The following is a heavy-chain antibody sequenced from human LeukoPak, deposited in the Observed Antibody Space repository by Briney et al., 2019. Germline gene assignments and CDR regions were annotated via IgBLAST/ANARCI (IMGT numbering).Heavy chain of an antibody. CDR3: ARDKWELLPVYYFDY. CDR2: INPSGGST. J-gene: IGHJ4*02. D-gene: IGHD1-26*01. V-gene: IGHV1-46*01. Sequence: GASVKVSCKASGYTFTSYYMHWVRQAPGQGLEWMGIINPSGGSTSYAQKFQGRVTMTRDTSTSTVYMELSSLRSEDTAVYYCARDKWELLPVYYFDYWGQGTLVTVSS. CDR1: GYTFTSYY.